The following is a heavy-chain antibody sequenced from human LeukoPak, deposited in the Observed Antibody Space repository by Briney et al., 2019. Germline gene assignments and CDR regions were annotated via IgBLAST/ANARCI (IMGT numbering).Heavy chain of an antibody. J-gene: IGHJ6*03. CDR2: ISSSGLTI. CDR1: GFTVSTNS. CDR3: ARDRGYTYGWYIDV. D-gene: IGHD5-18*01. V-gene: IGHV3-48*01. Sequence: GGSLRLSCTVSGFTVSTNSMSWVRQAPGKGLEWVSYISSSGLTIYYADSVKGRFTISRDNAKNSLYLQMNSLRAEDTAVYYCARDRGYTYGWYIDVWGKGTTVTVSS.